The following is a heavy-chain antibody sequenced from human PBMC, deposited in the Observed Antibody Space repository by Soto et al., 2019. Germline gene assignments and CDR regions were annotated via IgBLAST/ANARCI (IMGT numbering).Heavy chain of an antibody. Sequence: GGSLRLSCAASGFPFSSYSMHWVRQAPGKGLEWVAVISYDGSNKYYADSAKGRFTTSGDNSKSTLYLQMNSLRAEDTAVYYCASDPIFDYWGQGTLVTVSS. V-gene: IGHV3-30-3*01. CDR1: GFPFSSYS. CDR3: ASDPIFDY. J-gene: IGHJ4*02. CDR2: ISYDGSNK.